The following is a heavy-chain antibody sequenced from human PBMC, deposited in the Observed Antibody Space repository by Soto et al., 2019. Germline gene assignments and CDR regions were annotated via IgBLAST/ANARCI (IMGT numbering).Heavy chain of an antibody. CDR1: GFTFSSYG. CDR2: MSYDGSEK. J-gene: IGHJ4*02. CDR3: AKDSVELHLVEGPDY. D-gene: IGHD2-15*01. V-gene: IGHV3-30*18. Sequence: HPGGSLRLSCAASGFTFSSYGMHWVRQAPGKGLEWVAVMSYDGSEKYYADSVKGRFTISRDNSKNTLYLQMNSLRPEDTSVYYCAKDSVELHLVEGPDYWGQGILVTVSS.